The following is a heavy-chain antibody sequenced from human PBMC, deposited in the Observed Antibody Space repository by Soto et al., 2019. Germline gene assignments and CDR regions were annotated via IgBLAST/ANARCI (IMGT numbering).Heavy chain of an antibody. CDR1: GGSISCDDFF. J-gene: IGHJ6*02. D-gene: IGHD3-10*02. V-gene: IGHV4-31*03. Sequence: QVQLQESGPGLVKPSETLSLSCNVSGGSISCDDFFWSWVRQHPARGLEWIGYIYHSGTTYYNPSLQSRITISVDTSKNPISLKLRSVTAADTAVYFCARDENHCSGLCGGMDVWGQGTAVTVSS. CDR3: ARDENHCSGLCGGMDV. CDR2: IYHSGTT.